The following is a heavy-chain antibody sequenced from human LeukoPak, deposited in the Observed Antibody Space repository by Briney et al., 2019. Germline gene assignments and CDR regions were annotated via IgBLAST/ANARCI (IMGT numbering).Heavy chain of an antibody. V-gene: IGHV3-23*01. Sequence: GGSLRLSCAASGFTFSSYAMSWVRQAPGKGLEWVSAISGSGGSTYYADSVKGRFTISRDNSENTLYLQMNSLRAEDTAVYYCAKVGLGYCSSTSCYTDDYWGQGTLVTVSS. CDR2: ISGSGGST. CDR1: GFTFSSYA. J-gene: IGHJ4*02. D-gene: IGHD2-2*02. CDR3: AKVGLGYCSSTSCYTDDY.